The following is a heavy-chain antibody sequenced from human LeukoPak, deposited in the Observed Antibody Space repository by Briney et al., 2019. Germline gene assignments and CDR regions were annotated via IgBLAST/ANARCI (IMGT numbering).Heavy chain of an antibody. J-gene: IGHJ4*02. CDR1: GFTFSSHV. Sequence: GGSLRLSCAASGFTFSSHVMSWVRQAPGKGLEWVSDISASGDTTYYADSVKGRFTISRDNAKNSLYLQMNSLGAEDTAVYYCARDDYGDYFDYWGQGTLVTVSS. D-gene: IGHD4-17*01. CDR3: ARDDYGDYFDY. V-gene: IGHV3-23*01. CDR2: ISASGDTT.